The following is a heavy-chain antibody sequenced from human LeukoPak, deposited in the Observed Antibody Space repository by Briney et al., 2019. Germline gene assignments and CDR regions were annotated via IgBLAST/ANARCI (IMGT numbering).Heavy chain of an antibody. Sequence: GGSLRLSCAASGFTVSSNYMSWVRQAPGKGLEWVSVIYSGGSTYYADSVKGRFTMSRDNSKKTLWLQMNSLRAEDTAVYYCAPTYDSYFDYWGQGTLVTVSS. CDR2: IYSGGST. D-gene: IGHD2-21*01. J-gene: IGHJ4*02. CDR1: GFTVSSNY. CDR3: APTYDSYFDY. V-gene: IGHV3-66*02.